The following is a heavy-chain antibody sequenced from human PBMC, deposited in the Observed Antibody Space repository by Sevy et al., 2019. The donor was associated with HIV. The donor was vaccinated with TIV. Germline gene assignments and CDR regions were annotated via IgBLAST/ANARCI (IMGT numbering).Heavy chain of an antibody. Sequence: ASVKVSCKASGGTFSSYAISWVRQAPGQGLEWMGRIIPILGIANYAQKFQGRVTITEDKSTSTAYMELSSLRSEDTAVYYCAREKYDFWSGYTYYYYGMDVWGQGTTVTVSS. D-gene: IGHD3-3*01. CDR1: GGTFSSYA. CDR3: AREKYDFWSGYTYYYYGMDV. CDR2: IIPILGIA. V-gene: IGHV1-69*04. J-gene: IGHJ6*02.